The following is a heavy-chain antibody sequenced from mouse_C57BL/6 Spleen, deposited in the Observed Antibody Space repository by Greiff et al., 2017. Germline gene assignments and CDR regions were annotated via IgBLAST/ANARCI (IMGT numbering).Heavy chain of an antibody. CDR1: GYTFTDYY. J-gene: IGHJ4*01. Sequence: VQLKESGPVLVKPGASVKMSCKASGYTFTDYYMNWVKQSHGKSLEWIGVINPYNGGTSYNQKFKGKATLTVDKSSSTAYMELNSLTSEDSAVYYCARGTGTAMDYWGQGTSVTVSS. D-gene: IGHD4-1*01. V-gene: IGHV1-19*01. CDR3: ARGTGTAMDY. CDR2: INPYNGGT.